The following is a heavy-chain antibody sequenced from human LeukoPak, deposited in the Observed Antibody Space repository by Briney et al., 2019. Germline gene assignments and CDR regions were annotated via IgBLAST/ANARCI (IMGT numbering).Heavy chain of an antibody. CDR1: GFEFSSFS. D-gene: IGHD3-16*01. V-gene: IGHV3-48*04. CDR3: ARVIGSYGDSAY. Sequence: PGGSLRLSCTASGFEFSSFSMNWARQAPGKGLEWLSYISSTSSAIYYADSVKGRFTISRDNAKNSLYLQMDSLRAEDTAIYYCARVIGSYGDSAYWGQGTLVTVSS. J-gene: IGHJ4*02. CDR2: ISSTSSAI.